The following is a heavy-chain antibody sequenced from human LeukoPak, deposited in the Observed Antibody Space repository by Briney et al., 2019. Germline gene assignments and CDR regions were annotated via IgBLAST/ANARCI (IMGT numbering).Heavy chain of an antibody. J-gene: IGHJ4*02. CDR3: ARVASTWFFDY. D-gene: IGHD6-13*01. CDR2: IYSGGTT. CDR1: GFTVSSNY. Sequence: GGSLRLSCAASGFTVSSNYMSWVRQAPGKGLEWVSLIYSGGTTYYADSVKGRFIISRDNSKNTLYLQMNSLRVEDSAVYYCARVASTWFFDYWGQGTLLTVSS. V-gene: IGHV3-66*01.